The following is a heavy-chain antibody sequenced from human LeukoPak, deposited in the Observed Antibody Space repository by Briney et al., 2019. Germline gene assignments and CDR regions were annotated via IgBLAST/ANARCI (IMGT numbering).Heavy chain of an antibody. V-gene: IGHV4-59*01. J-gene: IGHJ4*02. Sequence: PSETLSLTCTVSGGSISSYYWSWIRQPPGKGLEWIGYIYYSGSTNYNPSPKSRVTISVDTSKNQFSLKLSSVTAADTAVYYCARGRGVRGGNFDYWGQGTLVTVSS. CDR1: GGSISSYY. CDR2: IYYSGST. D-gene: IGHD3-10*01. CDR3: ARGRGVRGGNFDY.